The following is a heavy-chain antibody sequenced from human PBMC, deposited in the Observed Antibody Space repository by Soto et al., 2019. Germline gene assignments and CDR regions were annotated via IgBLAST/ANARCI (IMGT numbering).Heavy chain of an antibody. D-gene: IGHD6-13*01. CDR2: IYPGDSDT. CDR3: ARPRSSSRNYYGMDV. V-gene: IGHV5-51*01. Sequence: PGESLKISCKGSGYSFTTYWIGWVRQMPGKGLECMGIIYPGDSDTRYSPSFQGQVTISADKSISTAYLQWSSLKASDTAMYYCARPRSSSRNYYGMDVWGQGTTVTVSS. J-gene: IGHJ6*02. CDR1: GYSFTTYW.